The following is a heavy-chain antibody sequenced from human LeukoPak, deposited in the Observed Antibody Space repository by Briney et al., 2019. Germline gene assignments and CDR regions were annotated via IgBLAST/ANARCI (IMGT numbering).Heavy chain of an antibody. D-gene: IGHD3-22*01. Sequence: GSSVKVSCKASGGTFSSYAISWVRQATGQGLEWMGWMNPNSGNTGYAQKFQGRVTMTRNTSISTAYMELSSLRSEDTAVYYCARGLSLAANYYDSSAPLGGMDVWGQGTTVTVSS. V-gene: IGHV1-8*02. J-gene: IGHJ6*02. CDR1: GGTFSSYA. CDR2: MNPNSGNT. CDR3: ARGLSLAANYYDSSAPLGGMDV.